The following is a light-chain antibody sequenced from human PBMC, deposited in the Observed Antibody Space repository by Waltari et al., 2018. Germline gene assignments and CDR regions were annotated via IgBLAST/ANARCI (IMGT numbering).Light chain of an antibody. V-gene: IGLV1-40*01. CDR1: SSNTGAGYD. J-gene: IGLJ2*01. Sequence: QSVLTQPPSVSGAPGQRVTIPCPGSSSNTGAGYDVHWYQQLPGTAPKLLIYGNSNRPSGVPDRFSGSKSGTSASLAITGLQAEDEADYYCQSYDSSLSGSVFGGGTKLTVL. CDR2: GNS. CDR3: QSYDSSLSGSV.